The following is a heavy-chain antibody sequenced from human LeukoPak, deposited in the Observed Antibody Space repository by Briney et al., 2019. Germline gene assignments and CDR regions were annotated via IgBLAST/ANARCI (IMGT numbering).Heavy chain of an antibody. D-gene: IGHD1-26*01. CDR2: IIPILGIA. CDR1: GGTFSSYA. Sequence: GASVKVSCKASGGTFSSYAISWVRQAPGQGLEWMGRIIPILGIANYAQKFQGRVTITADKSTSTAYMELSSLRSEDTAVYYCLVVGATTSFDYWGQGTLVTVSS. CDR3: LVVGATTSFDY. J-gene: IGHJ4*02. V-gene: IGHV1-69*04.